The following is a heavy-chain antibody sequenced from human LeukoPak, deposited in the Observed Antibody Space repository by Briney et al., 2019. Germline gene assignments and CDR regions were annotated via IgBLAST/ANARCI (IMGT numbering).Heavy chain of an antibody. J-gene: IGHJ4*02. V-gene: IGHV1-2*02. CDR3: ARDNEDGTTLNY. CDR2: INPNSGGT. Sequence: GASVNVSCKASGYTFTGYYMHWVRQAPGQGLEWMGWINPNSGGTNYAQKFQGRVTMTRDTSISTAYMELSRLRSDDTAVYYCARDNEDGTTLNYWGQGTLVTVSS. CDR1: GYTFTGYY. D-gene: IGHD4-17*01.